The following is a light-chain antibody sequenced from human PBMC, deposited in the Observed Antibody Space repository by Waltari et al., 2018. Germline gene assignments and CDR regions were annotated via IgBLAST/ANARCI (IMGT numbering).Light chain of an antibody. CDR1: HDLLHSDGKTY. CDR2: EVS. J-gene: IGKJ1*01. CDR3: MQIKQLPPWT. V-gene: IGKV2D-29*01. Sequence: DVALTQTPLSLSVTPGQPASISCNSSHDLLHSDGKTYLSWYLQKPGQPPQLLISEVSNRVSGVPDRFSGGGSGTDFTLKISRVEAEDVGVYYCMQIKQLPPWTFGQGTKVEIK.